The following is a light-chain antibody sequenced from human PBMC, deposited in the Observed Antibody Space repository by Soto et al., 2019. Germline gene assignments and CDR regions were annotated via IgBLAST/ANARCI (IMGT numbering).Light chain of an antibody. CDR2: EVS. Sequence: QSALTQSPSASGSPGQSVTISCTGTSSDVGGYNYVSWYQQHPGKAPKLMIYEVSKRPSGVPDRFSGSKSGNTASLTVSGLQAEDEADFYCSSYAGSDNLGVVFGGGTQLTVL. J-gene: IGLJ2*01. CDR3: SSYAGSDNLGVV. V-gene: IGLV2-8*01. CDR1: SSDVGGYNY.